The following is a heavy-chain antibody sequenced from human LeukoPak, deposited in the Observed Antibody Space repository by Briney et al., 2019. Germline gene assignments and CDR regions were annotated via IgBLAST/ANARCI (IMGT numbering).Heavy chain of an antibody. Sequence: QPGRSLRLSCAASGFTFSTYAIHWVRQAPGKGLEWVAVISSDGSNKYYAGSVKGRLTISRDNSKSTLYPQMNSLRVDDTAVYYCARTYGDYATYFDYWGQGTLVTVSS. CDR2: ISSDGSNK. D-gene: IGHD4-17*01. CDR1: GFTFSTYA. CDR3: ARTYGDYATYFDY. J-gene: IGHJ4*02. V-gene: IGHV3-30*04.